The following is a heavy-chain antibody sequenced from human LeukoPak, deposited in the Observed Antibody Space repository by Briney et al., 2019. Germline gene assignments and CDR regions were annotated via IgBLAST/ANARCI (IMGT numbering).Heavy chain of an antibody. J-gene: IGHJ4*02. CDR3: ARTPLHCSSTSCYHIFDY. V-gene: IGHV4-59*12. CDR1: GGSISSYY. Sequence: SETLSLTCTVSGGSISSYYWSWLRQPPGKGLEWIGYIYYSGSTNYNPSLKSRVTISVDTSKNQFSLKLSSVTAADTAVYYCARTPLHCSSTSCYHIFDYWGQGTLVTVSS. CDR2: IYYSGST. D-gene: IGHD2-2*01.